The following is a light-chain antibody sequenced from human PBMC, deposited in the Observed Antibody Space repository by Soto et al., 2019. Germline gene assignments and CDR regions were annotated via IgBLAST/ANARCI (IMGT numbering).Light chain of an antibody. V-gene: IGKV3D-15*01. CDR2: GAS. Sequence: ETVMTQSPATLSVSPVERATLSCSASQSVSSKLAWYQQKPGQAPRLLIYGASTRATGIPARFSGSGSGTEFTLSISSLQSEDFAVYYCQQYNNWPPITFGQGTRLEIK. J-gene: IGKJ5*01. CDR3: QQYNNWPPIT. CDR1: QSVSSK.